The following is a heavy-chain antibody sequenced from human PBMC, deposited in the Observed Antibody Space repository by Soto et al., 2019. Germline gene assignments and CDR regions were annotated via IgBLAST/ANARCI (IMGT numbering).Heavy chain of an antibody. CDR1: GGSFSGYY. CDR3: ARGGPIQLWLPFDY. Sequence: PSETLSLTCAVYGGSFSGYYWSWIRQPPGKGLEWIGEINHSGSTNYNPSLKSRVTISADTSKNQFSLKLSSVTAADTAVYYCARGGPIQLWLPFDYWGQGTLVTVSS. J-gene: IGHJ4*02. V-gene: IGHV4-34*01. D-gene: IGHD5-18*01. CDR2: INHSGST.